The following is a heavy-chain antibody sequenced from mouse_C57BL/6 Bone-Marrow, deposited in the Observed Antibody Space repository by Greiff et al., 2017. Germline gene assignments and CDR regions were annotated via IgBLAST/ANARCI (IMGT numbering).Heavy chain of an antibody. Sequence: VQLQQPGPELVKPGASVKLSCKASGYTFTSYYIHWVKQRPGQGLEWIGWIYPGSGNTKYNEKFKGKATLTADTSSSTAYMQLSSLTSEDSAVYYCATSRVVGAWYVGGWGTGTTVTV. D-gene: IGHD1-1*01. CDR1: GYTFTSYY. J-gene: IGHJ1*03. CDR3: ATSRVVGAWYVGG. V-gene: IGHV1-66*01. CDR2: IYPGSGNT.